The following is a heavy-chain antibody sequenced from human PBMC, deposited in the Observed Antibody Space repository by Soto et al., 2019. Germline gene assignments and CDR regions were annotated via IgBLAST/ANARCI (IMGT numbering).Heavy chain of an antibody. D-gene: IGHD2-15*01. CDR3: AGGSRKYYFDY. CDR1: GFTFSSYA. J-gene: IGHJ4*02. CDR2: ISGSGGST. Sequence: GGSLRLSCAASGFTFSSYAMSWVRQAPGKGLEWVSSISGSGGSTYYADSVKGRFTISRDNSKNTLYLQMNSLRAEDTAVYYCAGGSRKYYFDYWGQGTLVTVSS. V-gene: IGHV3-23*01.